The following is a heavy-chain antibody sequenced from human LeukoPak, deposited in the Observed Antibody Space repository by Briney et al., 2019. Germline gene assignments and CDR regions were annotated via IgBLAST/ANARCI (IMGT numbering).Heavy chain of an antibody. J-gene: IGHJ5*02. D-gene: IGHD1-14*01. Sequence: SETLSLTCTVSGGSLSSGDYYWSWIRQPRGKGLEWIGYIYYSGSTYYNPSLTSRVTISADTSKNQFSLKLSSVTAADTAVYYCARAGVFAWFDPGGQGTLVTVSS. CDR2: IYYSGST. CDR1: GGSLSSGDYY. V-gene: IGHV4-30-4*08. CDR3: ARAGVFAWFDP.